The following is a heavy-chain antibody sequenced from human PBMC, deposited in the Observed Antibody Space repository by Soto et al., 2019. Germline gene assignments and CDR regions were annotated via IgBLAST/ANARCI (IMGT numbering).Heavy chain of an antibody. CDR2: ISGSGGST. D-gene: IGHD3-3*01. V-gene: IGHV3-23*01. Sequence: GGSLRLSCAASGFTFSSYAMSWVRQAPGKGLEWVSAISGSGGSTYYADSVKGRFTISRDNSKDTLYLQMNSLRAEDTAVYYCAKDSITIFGVVIIKTDNWFDPWGQGTLVTVSS. CDR1: GFTFSSYA. CDR3: AKDSITIFGVVIIKTDNWFDP. J-gene: IGHJ5*02.